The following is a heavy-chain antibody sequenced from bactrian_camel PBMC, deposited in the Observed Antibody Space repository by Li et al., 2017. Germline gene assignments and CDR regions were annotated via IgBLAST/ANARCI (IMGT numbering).Heavy chain of an antibody. CDR2: IHSDGSRT. Sequence: HVQLVESGGGLVQPGGSLRLSCVASGFTFGTNLMSWVRATLGKGLEWVASIHSDGSRTWYTDSVKVRFTISIDNAKNTVYLQMNSLKPEDTAMYYCAAEVGGPCAYKDYGGSPAHDSYLYWGQGTQVTVS. CDR3: AAEVGGPCAYKDYGGSPAHDSYLY. V-gene: IGHV3-2*01. D-gene: IGHD2*01. CDR1: GFTFGTNL. J-gene: IGHJ4*01.